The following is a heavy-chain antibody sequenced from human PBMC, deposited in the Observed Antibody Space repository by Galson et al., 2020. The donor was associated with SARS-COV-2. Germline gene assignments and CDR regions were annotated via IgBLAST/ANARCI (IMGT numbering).Heavy chain of an antibody. CDR3: ARASFLKHYDGSDLEPSRVYYFDY. D-gene: IGHD3-22*01. J-gene: IGHJ4*02. V-gene: IGHV3-53*04. CDR1: GFTVSSNY. CDR2: IHADGRI. Sequence: TGGSLRLSCVASGFTVSSNYMIWVRQAPGKGLEWVSFIHADGRIYNADSVKGRFTISRHNSENTLYLQMNSLGTEDTAMYYCARASFLKHYDGSDLEPSRVYYFDYWGQGTLVTVSS.